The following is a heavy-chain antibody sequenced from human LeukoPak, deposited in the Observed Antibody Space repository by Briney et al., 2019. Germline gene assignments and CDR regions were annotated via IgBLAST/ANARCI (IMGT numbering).Heavy chain of an antibody. J-gene: IGHJ4*02. V-gene: IGHV3-30*14. D-gene: IGHD2-21*02. Sequence: PGGSLRLSCAASGFTFSSYAMHWVRQAPGKGLEWVAVIPYDGSNKYYADSVKGRFTISRDNSKNTLYLQMSSLRAEDTAVYYCVKVSVVTTITYYFDYWGQGTLVTVSS. CDR1: GFTFSSYA. CDR2: IPYDGSNK. CDR3: VKVSVVTTITYYFDY.